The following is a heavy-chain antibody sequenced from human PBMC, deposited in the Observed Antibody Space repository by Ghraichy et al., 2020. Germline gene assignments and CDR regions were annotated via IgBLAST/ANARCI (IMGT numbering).Heavy chain of an antibody. CDR3: ARDPSPQPDYGDYDY. D-gene: IGHD4-17*01. J-gene: IGHJ4*02. V-gene: IGHV1-69*13. CDR2: IIPIFGTA. Sequence: SVKVSCKASGGTFSSYAISWVRQAPGQGLEWMGGIIPIFGTANYAQKFQGRVTITADESTSTAYMELSSLRSEDTAVYYCARDPSPQPDYGDYDYWGQGTMVTVSS. CDR1: GGTFSSYA.